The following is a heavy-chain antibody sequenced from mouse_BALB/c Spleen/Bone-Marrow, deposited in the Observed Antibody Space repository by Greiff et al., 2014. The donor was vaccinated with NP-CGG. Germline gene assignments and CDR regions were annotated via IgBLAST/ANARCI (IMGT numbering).Heavy chain of an antibody. CDR3: ARSGIYYDYDEKSYYAMDY. CDR1: GFTFSSFG. Sequence: EVKLVESGGGLVQPGGSRKLSCAASGFTFSSFGMHWVRQAPEKGLEWVAYISSGSSTIYYADTVKGRFTISRDNPKNTLFLQMTSLRSEDTAMYYCARSGIYYDYDEKSYYAMDYWGQGTSVTVSS. D-gene: IGHD2-4*01. J-gene: IGHJ4*01. CDR2: ISSGSSTI. V-gene: IGHV5-17*02.